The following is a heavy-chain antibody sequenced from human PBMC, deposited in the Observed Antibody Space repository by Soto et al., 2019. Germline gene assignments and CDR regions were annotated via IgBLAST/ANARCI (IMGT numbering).Heavy chain of an antibody. CDR1: GYTLTELS. Sequence: GASVKVSCKVSGYTLTELSMHWVRQAPGKGLEWMGGFDPEDGETIYAQKFQGRVTMTGDTSTDTAYMELSSLRSEDTAVYYCATVFIAACYWGQGTLVTVSS. CDR2: FDPEDGET. D-gene: IGHD6-6*01. V-gene: IGHV1-24*01. CDR3: ATVFIAACY. J-gene: IGHJ4*02.